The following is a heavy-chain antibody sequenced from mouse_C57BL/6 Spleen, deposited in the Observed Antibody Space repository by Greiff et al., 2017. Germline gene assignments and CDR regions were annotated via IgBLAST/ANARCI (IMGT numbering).Heavy chain of an antibody. J-gene: IGHJ3*01. CDR3: ATAYYSNPWFAY. Sequence: QVQLQQPGAELVKPGASVKLSCKASGYTFTSYWMQWVKQRPGQGLEWIGEIDPSDSYTNYNQKFKGKATVTVDTSSSTAYMQLSSLTSEDSAVYYCATAYYSNPWFAYWGQGTLVTVSA. CDR2: IDPSDSYT. V-gene: IGHV1-50*01. D-gene: IGHD2-5*01. CDR1: GYTFTSYW.